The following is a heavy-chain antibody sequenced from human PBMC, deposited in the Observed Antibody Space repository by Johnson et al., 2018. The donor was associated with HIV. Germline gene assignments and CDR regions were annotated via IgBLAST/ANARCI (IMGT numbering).Heavy chain of an antibody. CDR2: IYSGGST. CDR3: ARDSGKAYYDSSGYPNDAFDI. J-gene: IGHJ3*02. D-gene: IGHD3-22*01. Sequence: VQLVESGGGLIQPGGSLRLSCAASGFTVSSNYMSWVRQAPGTGLERVSVIYSGGSTYYADSVKGRFTISRDNSKNTLYLQMHSLRAEDTAVYYCARDSGKAYYDSSGYPNDAFDIWGQGTMVTVSS. V-gene: IGHV3-53*01. CDR1: GFTVSSNY.